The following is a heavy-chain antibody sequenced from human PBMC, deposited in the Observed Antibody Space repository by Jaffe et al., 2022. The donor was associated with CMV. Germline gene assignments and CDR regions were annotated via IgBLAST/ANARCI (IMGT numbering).Heavy chain of an antibody. CDR3: AKGGYYYDSSGYLFDY. Sequence: EVQLLESGGGLVQPGGSLRLSCAASGFTFSSYAMSWVRQAPGKGLEWVSAISGSGGSTYYADSVKGRFTISRDNSKNTLYLQMNSLRAEDTAVYYCAKGGYYYDSSGYLFDYWGQGTLVTVSS. V-gene: IGHV3-23*01. CDR2: ISGSGGST. J-gene: IGHJ4*02. D-gene: IGHD3-22*01. CDR1: GFTFSSYA.